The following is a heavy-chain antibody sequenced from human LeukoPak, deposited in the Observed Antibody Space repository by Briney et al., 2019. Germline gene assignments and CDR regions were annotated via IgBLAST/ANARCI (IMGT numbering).Heavy chain of an antibody. Sequence: PGGSLRLSCAASGFTFSSYAMSWVRQAPGKGLEWVSGISGSDGSTNYADSVKGRFTISRENSKNTLYLQMNSLRAEDTAVYYCARGYNYYDSSGYDYWGQGTLVTVSS. CDR2: ISGSDGST. J-gene: IGHJ4*02. D-gene: IGHD3-22*01. CDR3: ARGYNYYDSSGYDY. V-gene: IGHV3-23*01. CDR1: GFTFSSYA.